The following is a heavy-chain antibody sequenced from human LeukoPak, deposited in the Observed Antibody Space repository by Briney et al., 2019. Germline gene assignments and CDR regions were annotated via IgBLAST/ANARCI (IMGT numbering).Heavy chain of an antibody. CDR1: GYTFTSYA. V-gene: IGHV7-4-1*02. CDR3: AREGSGWYVRWFDP. CDR2: INTNTGNP. J-gene: IGHJ5*02. Sequence: ASVKVSCKASGYTFTSYAMNWVRQAPGQGREWMGWINTNTGNPTYAQGFTGRFVFSLDTSVSTAYLQISSLKAEDTAVYYCAREGSGWYVRWFDPWGQGTLVTVSS. D-gene: IGHD6-19*01.